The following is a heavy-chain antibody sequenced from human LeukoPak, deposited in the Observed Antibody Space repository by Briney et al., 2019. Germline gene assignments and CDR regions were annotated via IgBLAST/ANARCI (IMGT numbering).Heavy chain of an antibody. CDR2: ISGSGGST. J-gene: IGHJ4*02. Sequence: GGSLRLSCAASGFTFSSYAMSRVRQAPGKGLEWVSAISGSGGSTYYADSVKRRFTISRDNSKNTLYLQMNSLRAEDTAVYYCAKAGVVGATTWAFYFDYWGQGTLVTVSS. CDR3: AKAGVVGATTWAFYFDY. CDR1: GFTFSSYA. V-gene: IGHV3-23*01. D-gene: IGHD1-26*01.